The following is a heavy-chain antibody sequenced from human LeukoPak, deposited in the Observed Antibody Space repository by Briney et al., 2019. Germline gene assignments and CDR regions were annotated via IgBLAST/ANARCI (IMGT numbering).Heavy chain of an antibody. Sequence: SETLSLTCTVSGGSISTSSFYWGWIRQPPGKGLEWIGNIYYSGSTYYNPSLKSRVTISVDTSKNQFSLKLSSVTAADTAVYYCARLHIAVPRGYWGQGTLVTVSS. V-gene: IGHV4-39*07. CDR3: ARLHIAVPRGY. D-gene: IGHD6-19*01. CDR2: IYYSGST. CDR1: GGSISTSSFY. J-gene: IGHJ4*02.